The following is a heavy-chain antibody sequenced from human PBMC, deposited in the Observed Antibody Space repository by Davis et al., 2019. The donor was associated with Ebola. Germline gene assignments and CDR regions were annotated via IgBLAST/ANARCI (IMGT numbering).Heavy chain of an antibody. J-gene: IGHJ6*03. Sequence: PGGSLRLSCAASGFTFSSYGMHWVRQAPGKGLEWVAVIWYDGSNKYYADSVKGRFTISRDNSKNTLYLQMNSLRAEDTAVYYCARGLRFLEWSYYYYYMDVWGKGTTVTVSS. V-gene: IGHV3-33*01. CDR3: ARGLRFLEWSYYYYYMDV. D-gene: IGHD3-3*01. CDR1: GFTFSSYG. CDR2: IWYDGSNK.